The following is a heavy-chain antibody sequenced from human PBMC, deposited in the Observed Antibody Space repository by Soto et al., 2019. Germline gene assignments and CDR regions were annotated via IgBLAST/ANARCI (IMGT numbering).Heavy chain of an antibody. Sequence: EVQLVETGGGLMQPGGSLRLSCADSGFDVSRTYMSWGRQAPGKGLEWVSVFYSGGSRYYADSVKGRFTVSRDSSKNTLYLQMDNLSADDTAVYYCARVSGGSWGYFDTWGQGTLVTVSS. CDR2: FYSGGSR. D-gene: IGHD3-16*01. CDR3: ARVSGGSWGYFDT. V-gene: IGHV3-53*02. CDR1: GFDVSRTY. J-gene: IGHJ4*02.